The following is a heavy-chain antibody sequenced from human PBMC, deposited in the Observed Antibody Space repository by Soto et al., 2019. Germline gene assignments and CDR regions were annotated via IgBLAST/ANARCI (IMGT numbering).Heavy chain of an antibody. V-gene: IGHV4-39*01. J-gene: IGHJ4*02. D-gene: IGHD6-13*01. Sequence: QLQLQESGPGLVKPSETLSLTCTVSGGSITSNSDYWGWIRQPPGKGLEWIGSIYYSGSTYYNPSLKCRVTLPVDTSKNQFSLKLRSVTAADTAVYYCARQSRYDSSWYPVYYFDYWGQGTLVTVSS. CDR1: GGSITSNSDY. CDR2: IYYSGST. CDR3: ARQSRYDSSWYPVYYFDY.